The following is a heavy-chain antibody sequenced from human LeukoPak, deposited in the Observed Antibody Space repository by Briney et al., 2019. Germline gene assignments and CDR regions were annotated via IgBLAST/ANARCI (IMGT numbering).Heavy chain of an antibody. J-gene: IGHJ6*03. Sequence: GASVKVSCKASGYTFTSYDINWVRQATGQGLEWMGWMNPNSGNTGYAQKFQGRVTMTRNTSISTAYMELSNLRSEDTAVYYCAREVGRQWLPPHGRWYMDVWGKGTTVTVSS. CDR3: AREVGRQWLPPHGRWYMDV. D-gene: IGHD6-19*01. CDR2: MNPNSGNT. V-gene: IGHV1-8*01. CDR1: GYTFTSYD.